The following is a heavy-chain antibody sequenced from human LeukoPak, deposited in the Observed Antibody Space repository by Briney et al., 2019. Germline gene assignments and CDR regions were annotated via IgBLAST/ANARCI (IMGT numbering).Heavy chain of an antibody. CDR2: MNPQSGNT. CDR3: ARGPTYSNFGSAYYYYMDV. D-gene: IGHD4-11*01. Sequence: ASLKVSCKPSGDMFTNYDTNWVRQTTGQGLEWMGWMNPQSGNTGYAQKFRGGVTITRDTSITTAYMELSSLRSGDTAVYYCARGPTYSNFGSAYYYYMDVWGKGTPVTVSS. V-gene: IGHV1-8*03. CDR1: GDMFTNYD. J-gene: IGHJ6*03.